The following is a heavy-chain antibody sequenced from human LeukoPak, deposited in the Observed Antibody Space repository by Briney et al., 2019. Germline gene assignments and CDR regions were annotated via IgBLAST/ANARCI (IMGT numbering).Heavy chain of an antibody. CDR3: ARARSLAYYDFWSGYAYYFDY. Sequence: PSETLSLTCAVYGGSFSGYYWSWIRQPPGKGLEWIGEINHSGSTNYNPSLKSRVTISVDTSKNQFSLKLSSVTAADTAVYYCARARSLAYYDFWSGYAYYFDYWGQGTLVTVSS. J-gene: IGHJ4*02. V-gene: IGHV4-34*01. CDR1: GGSFSGYY. D-gene: IGHD3-3*01. CDR2: INHSGST.